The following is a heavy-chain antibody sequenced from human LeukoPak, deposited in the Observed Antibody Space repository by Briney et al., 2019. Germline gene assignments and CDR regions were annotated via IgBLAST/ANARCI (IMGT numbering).Heavy chain of an antibody. D-gene: IGHD4-11*01. CDR2: INQDKTAL. V-gene: IGHV3-7*02. Sequence: GGCLRLSCEASGFTFNSHWMSWVRQAPGEGLDWAASINQDKTALRYVDSVRGRFTISRDNARSLLYLEMSSLRAEDTAVYFCARLKDYRTVYDYWGPGTLVTVSS. CDR1: GFTFNSHW. CDR3: ARLKDYRTVYDY. J-gene: IGHJ4*02.